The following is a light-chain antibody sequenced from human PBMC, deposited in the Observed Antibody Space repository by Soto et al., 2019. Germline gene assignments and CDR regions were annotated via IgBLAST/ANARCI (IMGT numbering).Light chain of an antibody. CDR2: MGF. CDR1: QSLLHKNENNY. CDR3: KKALRTPRT. Sequence: DIVMTQSPLSLPGTPGEAGSSSCSSSQSLLHKNENNYFNWYLQKPGQSPQALIYMGFKRASGVTDRFSGSGSGTYFTLKISRVEAEDAGVYYCKKALRTPRTFGQGTKVEIK. V-gene: IGKV2-28*01. J-gene: IGKJ1*01.